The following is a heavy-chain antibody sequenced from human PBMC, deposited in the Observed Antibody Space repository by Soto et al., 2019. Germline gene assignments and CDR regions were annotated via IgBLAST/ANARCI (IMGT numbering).Heavy chain of an antibody. D-gene: IGHD3-10*01. CDR3: ARDLDGSGSYFTNY. CDR2: ISPHKDDT. J-gene: IGHJ4*02. V-gene: IGHV1-18*01. CDR1: GYTFSSIG. Sequence: GASVKVSCKTSGYTFSSIGMSWVRQAPGQGLEWMGWISPHKDDTYYAQRLQGRVTMTTDTSTNTAYKELRSLRSDDTAVYFCARDLDGSGSYFTNYWGPGTLVTVSS.